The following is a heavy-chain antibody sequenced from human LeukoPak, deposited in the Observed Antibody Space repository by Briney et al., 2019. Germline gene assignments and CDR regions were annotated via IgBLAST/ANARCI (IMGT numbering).Heavy chain of an antibody. CDR1: GYTFSDYW. V-gene: IGHV3-74*01. D-gene: IGHD1-14*01. CDR2: IDGGGRNT. CDR3: IRDFRIADF. Sequence: TGGSLRLSCIGSGYTFSDYWIHWVRQAPGKGLVWVSRIDGGGRNTNYADSVKGRFTVSRDNAKNTVYLQMNSLSAEDTAVYYCIRDFRIADFWGQGTLVTVSS. J-gene: IGHJ4*02.